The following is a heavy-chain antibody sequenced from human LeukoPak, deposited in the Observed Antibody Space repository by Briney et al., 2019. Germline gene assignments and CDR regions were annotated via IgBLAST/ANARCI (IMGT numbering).Heavy chain of an antibody. D-gene: IGHD2-15*01. V-gene: IGHV4-34*01. CDR3: ASGGWYRGY. CDR2: INHRGST. J-gene: IGHJ4*02. Sequence: SETLSLTCAVYGGSFSGYHWTWIRQTPGKGLEWIGEINHRGSTNYNPSLESRVTISVDTSKNHFSLDLTSVTAADTAVYYCASGGWYRGYWGQGTLVTVSS. CDR1: GGSFSGYH.